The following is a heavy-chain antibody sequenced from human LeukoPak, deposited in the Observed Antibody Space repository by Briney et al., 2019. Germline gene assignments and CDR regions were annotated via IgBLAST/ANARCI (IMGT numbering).Heavy chain of an antibody. CDR2: IYHSGST. CDR1: GYSISSGYY. CDR3: AISAPSAPIYYYYMDV. D-gene: IGHD6-6*01. Sequence: SETLSLTCAVSGYSISSGYYWGWTRQPPGKGLEWIGSIYHSGSTYYNPSLKSRVTISVDTSKNQFSLKLSSVTAADTAVYYCAISAPSAPIYYYYMDVRGKGTTVTVSS. V-gene: IGHV4-38-2*01. J-gene: IGHJ6*03.